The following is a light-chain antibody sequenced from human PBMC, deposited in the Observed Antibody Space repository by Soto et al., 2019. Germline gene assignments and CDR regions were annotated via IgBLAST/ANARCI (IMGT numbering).Light chain of an antibody. CDR1: QSFNTNY. J-gene: IGKJ4*01. CDR3: QQQFGGSVT. CDR2: SAF. Sequence: EVVLTQSPGTLSLSPGERATLSCRASQSFNTNYLGWYQQRPGQAPRLLIYSAFSRQSGVPNRFSGSVSGTDFTLTISRLEPEDFEVYYCQQQFGGSVTFVGGTTVDI. V-gene: IGKV3-20*01.